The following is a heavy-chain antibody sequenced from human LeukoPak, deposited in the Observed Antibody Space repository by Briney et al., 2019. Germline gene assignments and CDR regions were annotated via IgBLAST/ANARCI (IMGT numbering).Heavy chain of an antibody. D-gene: IGHD6-13*01. Sequence: SETLSLTCTVSGGSISSSGYYWSWIRQPPGKGLEWIGEINHSGSTNYNPSLKSRVTISVDTSKNQFSLKLSSVTAADTAVYYCARHRIAAAGTHRVVGFDCWGQGTLVTVSS. CDR1: GGSISSSGYY. V-gene: IGHV4-39*01. J-gene: IGHJ4*02. CDR2: INHSGST. CDR3: ARHRIAAAGTHRVVGFDC.